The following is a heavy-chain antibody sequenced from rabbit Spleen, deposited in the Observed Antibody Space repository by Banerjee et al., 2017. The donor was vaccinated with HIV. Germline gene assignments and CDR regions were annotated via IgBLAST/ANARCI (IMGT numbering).Heavy chain of an antibody. D-gene: IGHD1-1*01. J-gene: IGHJ4*01. CDR1: GFTITNNYY. CDR3: ARDEGDSSGGWDAFNL. Sequence: QEQLEESGGGLVQPEGSLTLTCTASGFTITNNYYMCWVRQAPGKGLEWIACIYAGSSGSTYYASWAKGRFTISKTSSTTVTLQMTSLTAADTATYFCARDEGDSSGGWDAFNLWGPGTLVTVS. CDR2: IYAGSSGST. V-gene: IGHV1S45*01.